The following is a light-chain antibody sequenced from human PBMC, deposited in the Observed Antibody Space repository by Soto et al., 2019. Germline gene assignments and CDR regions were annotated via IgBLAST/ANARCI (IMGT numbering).Light chain of an antibody. CDR2: GAS. V-gene: IGKV3-20*01. CDR1: QTININY. CDR3: QQYNTSPRT. J-gene: IGKJ1*01. Sequence: EVVLTQSPGTLSLSPGERATLSCRASQTININYLAWYQQKPGQAPRLLMSGASNRATGIPDRFSGSGSGTDFTLNINRLEPEDFAMYFCQQYNTSPRTFGQGTKVEVK.